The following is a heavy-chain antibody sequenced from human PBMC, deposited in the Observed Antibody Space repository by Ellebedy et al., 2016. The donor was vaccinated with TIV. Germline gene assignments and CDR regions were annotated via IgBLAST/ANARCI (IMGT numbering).Heavy chain of an antibody. CDR3: TRDGGSYGSGRFSRADH. J-gene: IGHJ4*02. D-gene: IGHD3-10*01. CDR2: IDTRSNRL. V-gene: IGHV3-48*02. Sequence: GESLKISCAAPGFTFSGYSMNWVRQAPGKGLEWISYIDTRSNRLYAVSVKGRFTISRDNAKSSLFLQVYSLRDEETAVYYCTRDGGSYGSGRFSRADHWGQGTLVTVSS. CDR1: GFTFSGYS.